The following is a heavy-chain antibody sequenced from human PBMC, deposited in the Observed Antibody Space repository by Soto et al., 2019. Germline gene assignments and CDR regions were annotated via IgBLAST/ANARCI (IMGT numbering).Heavy chain of an antibody. D-gene: IGHD6-19*01. Sequence: SETLSLTCAVYGGSFSGYYWSWIRQPPGKGLEWIGEINHSGSTNYNPSLKSRVTISVDTSKNQFSLKLSSVTAADTAVYYCARGLRGWEYYYGMDVWGQGTTVT. CDR3: ARGLRGWEYYYGMDV. J-gene: IGHJ6*02. CDR2: INHSGST. V-gene: IGHV4-34*01. CDR1: GGSFSGYY.